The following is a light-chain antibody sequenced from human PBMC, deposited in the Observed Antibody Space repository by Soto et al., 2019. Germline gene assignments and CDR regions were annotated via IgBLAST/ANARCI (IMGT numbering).Light chain of an antibody. CDR3: QTWGSGIGV. V-gene: IGLV4-69*01. Sequence: QLVLTQSPSASASLGASVKLTCTLSIGHSNYAIAWHQQQSEKGPRYLMKLNSDGSHSKGDGIPDRFSGSSSGAERYLTISSLQSEDEADYFCQTWGSGIGVFGGGTKLTVL. CDR1: IGHSNYA. J-gene: IGLJ2*01. CDR2: LNSDGSH.